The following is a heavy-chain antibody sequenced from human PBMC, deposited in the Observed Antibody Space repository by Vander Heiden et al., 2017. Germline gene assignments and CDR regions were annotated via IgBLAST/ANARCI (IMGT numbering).Heavy chain of an antibody. D-gene: IGHD3-3*01. CDR3: AKDSDFWSGHNWFDP. J-gene: IGHJ5*02. V-gene: IGHV3-9*01. CDR2: IGWNSGSI. CDR1: GFTFDDYA. Sequence: EVQLVESAGGLVQSGRSLRLSCESSGFTFDDYALHWVRQAPGKGMGCVSGIGWNSGSIGYADSEKGRFTISRDNAKNSLYLQMNSLRAEDTALYYCAKDSDFWSGHNWFDPWGQGTLVTVSS.